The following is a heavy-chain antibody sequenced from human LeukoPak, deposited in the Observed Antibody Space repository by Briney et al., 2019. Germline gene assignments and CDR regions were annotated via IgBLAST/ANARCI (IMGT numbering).Heavy chain of an antibody. D-gene: IGHD1-26*01. CDR3: ARDPRGSPYYFDY. CDR1: GFTFSSYA. CDR2: ISYDGTNK. V-gene: IGHV3-30-3*01. Sequence: PGGSLRLSCAASGFTFSSYAMHWVRQAPGKGLEWVAVISYDGTNKNYADSVKGRITISRDNSKNTVYLQMNSLRVEDAAVYYCARDPRGSPYYFDYWGQGTLVTVSS. J-gene: IGHJ4*02.